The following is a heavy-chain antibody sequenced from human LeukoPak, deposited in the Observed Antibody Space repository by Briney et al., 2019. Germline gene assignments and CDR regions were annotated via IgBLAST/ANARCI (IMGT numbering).Heavy chain of an antibody. CDR2: ISSSSSYI. V-gene: IGHV3-21*01. Sequence: PGGSLRLSCAASGFTFSSYSMNWVRQAPGKGLEWVSSISSSSSYIYYADSVKGRFSISRDNAKNSLYLQMNSLRAEDTAVYYCARPNRYCSSTSCYRHDAFDIWGQGTMVTVSS. CDR1: GFTFSSYS. J-gene: IGHJ3*02. CDR3: ARPNRYCSSTSCYRHDAFDI. D-gene: IGHD2-2*01.